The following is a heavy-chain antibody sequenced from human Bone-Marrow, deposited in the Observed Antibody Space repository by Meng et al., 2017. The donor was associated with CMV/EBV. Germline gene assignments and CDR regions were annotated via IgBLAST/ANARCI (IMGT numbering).Heavy chain of an antibody. J-gene: IGHJ6*02. CDR1: GGTFSSYA. D-gene: IGHD3-10*01. Sequence: SVKVSCKASGGTFSSYAISWVRQAPGQGLEWMGGIIPIFGTANYAQKFQGRVTITTDESTSTAYMELRSLRSDDTAVYYCARGPAGIWSADYYYYYGMDVWGQGTTVTVSS. V-gene: IGHV1-69*05. CDR2: IIPIFGTA. CDR3: ARGPAGIWSADYYYYYGMDV.